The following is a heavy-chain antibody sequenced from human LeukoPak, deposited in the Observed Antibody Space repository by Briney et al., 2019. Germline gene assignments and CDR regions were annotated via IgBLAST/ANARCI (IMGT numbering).Heavy chain of an antibody. CDR3: ARDIQPWVPSHEGSGYYGMDV. V-gene: IGHV1-2*02. CDR1: GYTFTGYY. Sequence: ASVKVSCKASGYTFTGYYMHWVRQAPGQGLEWMGWINPNSGGTNYAQKFQGRVTMTRDTSISTAYMELSRLRSDDTAAYYCARDIQPWVPSHEGSGYYGMDVWGQGTTVTVSS. D-gene: IGHD5-18*01. CDR2: INPNSGGT. J-gene: IGHJ6*02.